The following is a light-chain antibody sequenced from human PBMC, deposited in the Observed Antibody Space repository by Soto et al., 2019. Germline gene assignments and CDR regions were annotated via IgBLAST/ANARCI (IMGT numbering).Light chain of an antibody. J-gene: IGLJ2*01. CDR3: SSYTSNYTLEV. CDR1: SSDVGSYNR. Sequence: QSALTQPVSVSGSPGQSITISCTGTSSDVGSYNRVSWYQQHPGKAPKLMIYEVSNRPSGVSNRFSGSKSGNTASLTISGLQAEDEADYYCSSYTSNYTLEVFGGGTKLTVL. CDR2: EVS. V-gene: IGLV2-14*01.